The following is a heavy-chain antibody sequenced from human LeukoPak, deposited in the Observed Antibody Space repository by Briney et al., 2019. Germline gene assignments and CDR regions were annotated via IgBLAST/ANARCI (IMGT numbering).Heavy chain of an antibody. CDR1: GYTFTGYY. Sequence: GASVKVSCKASGYTFTGYYMHWVRQAPGQGLEWMGRINPNSGGTNYAQKFQGRVTMTRDTSISTAYMELSSLRSDDTAVYYCARSYYYGSGSRVDWFDPWGQGTLVTVSS. CDR2: INPNSGGT. D-gene: IGHD3-10*01. CDR3: ARSYYYGSGSRVDWFDP. V-gene: IGHV1-2*06. J-gene: IGHJ5*02.